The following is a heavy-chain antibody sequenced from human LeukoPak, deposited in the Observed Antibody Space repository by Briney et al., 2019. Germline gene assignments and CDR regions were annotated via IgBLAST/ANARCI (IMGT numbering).Heavy chain of an antibody. CDR1: GFTFSSYA. CDR2: ISYDGSNK. D-gene: IGHD4-17*01. CDR3: ARDSAVTTSHHSDY. J-gene: IGHJ4*02. V-gene: IGHV3-30-3*01. Sequence: GRSLRLSCAASGFTFSSYAMHWVRQAPGKGLEWVAVISYDGSNKYYADSVKGRFTISRDNSKNTLYLQMNSLRAEDTAVYYCARDSAVTTSHHSDYWGQGTLVTVSS.